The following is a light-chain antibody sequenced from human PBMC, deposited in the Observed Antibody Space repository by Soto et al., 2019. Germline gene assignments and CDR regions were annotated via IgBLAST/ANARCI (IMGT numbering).Light chain of an antibody. CDR3: QQYDNLPLT. CDR1: QSISSY. J-gene: IGKJ4*01. CDR2: DAS. Sequence: GDRVTITCRASQSISSYLNWYQQKPGKAPNVLIYDASNLKTGVPSRFSGSGFGTDFTFTIGSLQPDDIATYYCQQYDNLPLTCGGGNTGDIK. V-gene: IGKV1-33*01.